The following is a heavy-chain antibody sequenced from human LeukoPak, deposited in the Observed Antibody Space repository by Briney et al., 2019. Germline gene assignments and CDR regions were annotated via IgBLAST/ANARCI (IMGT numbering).Heavy chain of an antibody. CDR1: GFTFSSYG. CDR2: IWYDGSNK. Sequence: GGSLRLSCAASGFTFSSYGMHWVRQAPGKGLEWVAVIWYDGSNKYYADSVKGRFTISRDNSKNTLYLQMNSLRAEDTAVYYCARTVGTSCPDYWGQGTLVTVSS. J-gene: IGHJ4*02. V-gene: IGHV3-33*01. D-gene: IGHD2-2*01. CDR3: ARTVGTSCPDY.